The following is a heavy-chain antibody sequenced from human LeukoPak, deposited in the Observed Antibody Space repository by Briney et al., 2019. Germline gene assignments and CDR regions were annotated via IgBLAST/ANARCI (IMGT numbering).Heavy chain of an antibody. J-gene: IGHJ5*02. Sequence: GGSLRLSCAASGFTFSSYAMHWVRQAPGKGLEYVSAISSNGGSTYYANSVKGRFTISRDNSKNTLYLQMGSLRAEDMAVYYCASSCSYFYNWFDPWGQETLVTVSS. D-gene: IGHD1-26*01. V-gene: IGHV3-64*01. CDR1: GFTFSSYA. CDR3: ASSCSYFYNWFDP. CDR2: ISSNGGST.